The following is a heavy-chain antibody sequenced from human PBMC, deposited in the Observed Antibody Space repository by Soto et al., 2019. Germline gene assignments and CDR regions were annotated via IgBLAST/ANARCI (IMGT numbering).Heavy chain of an antibody. CDR3: ARRETRYCSGGSCFDDAFDI. CDR2: IYPGDSDT. CDR1: GYSFTSYL. D-gene: IGHD2-15*01. J-gene: IGHJ3*02. V-gene: IGHV5-51*01. Sequence: GESLKISCKGSGYSFTSYLIGWVRQMPGKGLEWMGIIYPGDSDTRYSPSFQGQVTISADKSISTAYLQWSSLKASDTAMYYCARRETRYCSGGSCFDDAFDIWGQGTMVTVSS.